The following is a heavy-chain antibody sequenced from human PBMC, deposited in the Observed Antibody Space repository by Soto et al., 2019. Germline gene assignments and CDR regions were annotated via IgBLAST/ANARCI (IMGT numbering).Heavy chain of an antibody. Sequence: ASVKVSCRASGYSFTNNDVSWVRQATGQGLEWMGWMNPGSGDTGYAQKFQGRVTMTRDISIATAYMELSSLRSDDTAIYYCARMATFGSLNWFDPWGQGTLVTVSS. J-gene: IGHJ5*02. D-gene: IGHD3-16*01. CDR1: GYSFTNND. V-gene: IGHV1-8*01. CDR3: ARMATFGSLNWFDP. CDR2: MNPGSGDT.